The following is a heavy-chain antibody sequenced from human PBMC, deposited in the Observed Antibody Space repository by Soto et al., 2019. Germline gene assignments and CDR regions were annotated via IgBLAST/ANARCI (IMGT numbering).Heavy chain of an antibody. D-gene: IGHD3-22*01. V-gene: IGHV1-69*06. J-gene: IGHJ1*01. CDR1: GGTFSSYA. CDR3: GASSAQLGGYEYFQH. Sequence: QVQLVQSGAEVKKPGSSVKVSCKASGGTFSSYAISWVRQAPGQGLEWMGGIIPIFGTANYAQKFQGRVTITADKSTSTAYMELSGLRSEDTAVYYCGASSAQLGGYEYFQHWGQGTLVTVSS. CDR2: IIPIFGTA.